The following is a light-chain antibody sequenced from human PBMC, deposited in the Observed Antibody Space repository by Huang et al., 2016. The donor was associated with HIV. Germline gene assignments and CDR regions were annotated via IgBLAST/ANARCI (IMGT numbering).Light chain of an antibody. CDR2: DTS. CDR3: QQRSSGVT. Sequence: IVLTQSLATLSWYPGERVTLSCRASQSVGNYLAWYQQHPGQSPKLLIYDTSNRATGTPGRFSGSGSGTDFTLTISSLQSEDFAVYYCQQRSSGVTFGGGTKVQVK. J-gene: IGKJ4*01. CDR1: QSVGNY. V-gene: IGKV3-11*01.